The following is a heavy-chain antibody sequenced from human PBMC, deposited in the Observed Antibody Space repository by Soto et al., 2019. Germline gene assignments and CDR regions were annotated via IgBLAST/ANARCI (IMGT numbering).Heavy chain of an antibody. V-gene: IGHV4-30-4*01. D-gene: IGHD4-17*01. Sequence: QVQLQESGPGLVKPSETLSLTCTVSGGSISGGGYYWSWIRQPPGKGLEWIGYTYDSGSTYYNPSLKSRISISIDTSKNQFSLRLTSVTAADTAVHYCAREIIPLTTDWYFDLWGRGTLVTVS. J-gene: IGHJ2*01. CDR2: TYDSGST. CDR1: GGSISGGGYY. CDR3: AREIIPLTTDWYFDL.